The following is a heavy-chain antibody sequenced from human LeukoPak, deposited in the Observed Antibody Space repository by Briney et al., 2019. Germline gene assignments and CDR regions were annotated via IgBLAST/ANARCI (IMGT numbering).Heavy chain of an antibody. CDR1: GYTFTSYA. Sequence: GASVKVSCKASGYTFTSYAMNWVRQAPGQGLEWMGWINAGNGNTKYSQKFQGRVTITRDTSASTAYMELSSLRSEDTAVYYCAREREGFWSGTYYYYGMDVWGQGTTVTASS. J-gene: IGHJ6*02. V-gene: IGHV1-3*01. CDR2: INAGNGNT. D-gene: IGHD3-3*01. CDR3: AREREGFWSGTYYYYGMDV.